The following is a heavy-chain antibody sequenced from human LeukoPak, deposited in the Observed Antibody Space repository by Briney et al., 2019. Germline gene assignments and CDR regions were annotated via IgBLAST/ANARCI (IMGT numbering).Heavy chain of an antibody. CDR3: AAGGRV. Sequence: GGSLRLSCVGSGFSFSDTWMSWVRQSPGKGLEWVGRIKSKTDGGTTDYAAPVKGRFTISRDDSKNTLYLQMDSLKTEDTGVYYCAAGGRVWGQGTTVTVSS. CDR2: IKSKTDGGTT. CDR1: GFSFSDTW. D-gene: IGHD3-10*01. J-gene: IGHJ6*02. V-gene: IGHV3-15*01.